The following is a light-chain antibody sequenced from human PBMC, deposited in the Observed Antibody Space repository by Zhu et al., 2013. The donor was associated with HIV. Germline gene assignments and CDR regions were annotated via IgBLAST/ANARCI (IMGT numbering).Light chain of an antibody. CDR3: QQYASSPSS. Sequence: LTQSPSFLSASVGDRVTITCWASQGISNYLAWYQQRPGQAPRLLIYGVSRRATGIPDRFSGSGSGTEFTLTISRLEPEDFAVYYCQQYASSPSSFGQGTKLDIK. CDR1: QGISNY. V-gene: IGKV3-20*01. J-gene: IGKJ2*04. CDR2: GVS.